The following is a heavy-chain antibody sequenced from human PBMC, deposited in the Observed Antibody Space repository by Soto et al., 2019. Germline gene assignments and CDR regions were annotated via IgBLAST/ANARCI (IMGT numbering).Heavy chain of an antibody. CDR1: GYTFTSYG. V-gene: IGHV1-18*01. D-gene: IGHD3-10*01. Sequence: ASVKVSCKASGYTFTSYGISWVRQAPGQGLEWMGWISAYNGNTNYAQKLQGTVTMTTDTSTSTAYMELRSLRSDDTAVYYCARDTRADYGSGNWFDPWGQGTLVTVSS. CDR2: ISAYNGNT. CDR3: ARDTRADYGSGNWFDP. J-gene: IGHJ5*02.